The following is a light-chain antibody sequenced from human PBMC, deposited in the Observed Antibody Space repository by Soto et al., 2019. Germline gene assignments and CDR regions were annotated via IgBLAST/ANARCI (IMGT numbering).Light chain of an antibody. CDR1: QPVNNN. V-gene: IGKV3-11*01. CDR2: GAS. Sequence: IVMTQSPATLSVSPGDRATLSCRSSQPVNNNLAWYQHKPGQAPRLLIYGASTRATGIPARFSGSGSGTDFTLTISSLEPEDFAVYFCQQRSTWPPITFGQGTRLEIK. CDR3: QQRSTWPPIT. J-gene: IGKJ5*01.